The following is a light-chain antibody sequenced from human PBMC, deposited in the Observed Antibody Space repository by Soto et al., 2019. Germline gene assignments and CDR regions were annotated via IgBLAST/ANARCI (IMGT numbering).Light chain of an antibody. CDR3: QQFSSYST. CDR2: AAS. Sequence: DIQMTQSPSTLSASVGDRVTITCRASQSIDNWLAWYQQKPGKAPKLLIYAASTLETGVPSRFSGCGSGTEFTLTIKSLQPDDFATYYCQQFSSYSTFGQGTKVEIK. V-gene: IGKV1-5*01. CDR1: QSIDNW. J-gene: IGKJ1*01.